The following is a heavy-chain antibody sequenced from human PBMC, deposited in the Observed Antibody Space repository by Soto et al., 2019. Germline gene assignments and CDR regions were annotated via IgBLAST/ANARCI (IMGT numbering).Heavy chain of an antibody. J-gene: IGHJ4*02. CDR2: ISDSGST. CDR3: ARLATRYYFDY. D-gene: IGHD1-1*01. Sequence: PSETLSLTCTVSGGSISSYYWSWIRQPPGKGLEWIGYISDSGSTNYNPSLKSRVTISVDTSKNQFSLKMSSVTAADTAVYYCARLATRYYFDYWGQGTLVTVSS. CDR1: GGSISSYY. V-gene: IGHV4-59*01.